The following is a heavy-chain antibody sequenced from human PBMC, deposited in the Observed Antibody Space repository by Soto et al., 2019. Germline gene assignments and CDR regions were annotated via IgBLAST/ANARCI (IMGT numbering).Heavy chain of an antibody. CDR3: ARSLSTIGARPDY. CDR2: INPNTGGT. CDR1: GYTFTGYY. D-gene: IGHD6-6*01. J-gene: IGHJ4*02. V-gene: IGHV1-2*02. Sequence: GASVKVSCKVSGYTFTGYYLHWVRQAPGQGLEYMGWINPNTGGTKYTQKFQGRVTMTRDTSTSTAYMELSSLRSDDTAVFYCARSLSTIGARPDYWGQGTLVTVSS.